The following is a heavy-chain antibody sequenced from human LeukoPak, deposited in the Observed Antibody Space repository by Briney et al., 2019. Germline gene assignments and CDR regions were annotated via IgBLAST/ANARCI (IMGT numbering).Heavy chain of an antibody. D-gene: IGHD6-6*01. CDR2: INPNSGGT. J-gene: IGHJ3*02. V-gene: IGHV1-2*02. Sequence: ASVKVSCKASGYTFTGYHMYWVRQAPGQGLEWMGWINPNSGGTNYAQKFQGRVTMTRDTSISTAYMELSRLRSDDTAVYYCARYIAARPIDAFDIWGQGTMVTVSS. CDR1: GYTFTGYH. CDR3: ARYIAARPIDAFDI.